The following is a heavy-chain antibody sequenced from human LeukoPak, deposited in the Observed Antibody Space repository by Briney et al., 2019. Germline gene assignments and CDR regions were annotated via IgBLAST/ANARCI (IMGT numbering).Heavy chain of an antibody. CDR3: ASRAVAYFDY. D-gene: IGHD6-19*01. Sequence: SETLSLTCTVSGGSISSSSYYWGWIRQPPGTGLEWIGSIYYSGSTYYNPSLKSRVTISVDTSKNQFSLKLSSVTAADTAVYYCASRAVAYFDYWGQGTLVTVSS. CDR1: GGSISSSSYY. CDR2: IYYSGST. V-gene: IGHV4-39*01. J-gene: IGHJ4*02.